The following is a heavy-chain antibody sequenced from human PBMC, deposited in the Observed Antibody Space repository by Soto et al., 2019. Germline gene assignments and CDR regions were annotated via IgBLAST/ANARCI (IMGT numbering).Heavy chain of an antibody. CDR2: IKQDGSEK. V-gene: IGHV3-7*02. Sequence: GGSLRLSCAASGFTFSSYWMSWVRQAPGKGLEWVANIKQDGSEKYYVDSVKGRFTISRDNAKNSLYLQMNSLRAEDTAVYYWAKFRVVVVIIDAFDIWGQGTMVTVSS. J-gene: IGHJ3*02. CDR1: GFTFSSYW. D-gene: IGHD3-22*01. CDR3: AKFRVVVVIIDAFDI.